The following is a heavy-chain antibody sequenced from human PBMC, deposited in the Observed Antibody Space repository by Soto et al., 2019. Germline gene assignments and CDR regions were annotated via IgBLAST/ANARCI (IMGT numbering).Heavy chain of an antibody. Sequence: PGGSLRLSCAASGFTFSSHGMHWVRQAPGKGLQWVAVISYDGSNKYYADSVKGRFTISRDNSKNTVYLQMNSLRTEDTAVYYCAKRRGSSGWLKPLVLGSWGQGTLVTVSS. CDR1: GFTFSSHG. CDR3: AKRRGSSGWLKPLVLGS. J-gene: IGHJ4*02. V-gene: IGHV3-30*18. CDR2: ISYDGSNK. D-gene: IGHD6-19*01.